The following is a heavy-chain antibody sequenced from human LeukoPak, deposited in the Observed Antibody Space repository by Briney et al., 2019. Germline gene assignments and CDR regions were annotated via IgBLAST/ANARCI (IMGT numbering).Heavy chain of an antibody. CDR1: GFIFSKYD. Sequence: GGSLRLSCAASGFIFSKYDMHWVRQVTGKGLEWVSGIDRDGVTYYSGSVKGRFTSSRENAKNSLDLQMNTLRAGDTGVYYCARENLEYGDYAIDYWGQGILVIVSS. J-gene: IGHJ4*02. CDR3: ARENLEYGDYAIDY. V-gene: IGHV3-13*01. D-gene: IGHD4-17*01. CDR2: IDRDGVT.